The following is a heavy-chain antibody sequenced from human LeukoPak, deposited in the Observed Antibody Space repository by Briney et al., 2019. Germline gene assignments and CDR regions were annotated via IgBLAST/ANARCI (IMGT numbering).Heavy chain of an antibody. V-gene: IGHV4-38-2*02. CDR1: GYSISSGYF. CDR3: ARERDFYGSGTYRDFDY. CDR2: IYHSGTT. Sequence: SETLSLTCAVSGYSISSGYFWGWIRQPPGQGLEWIGSIYHSGTTYYNPSLKSRVTISVDTSRNQFSLKLTSVTAADTAVYYCARERDFYGSGTYRDFDYWGQGTLVTVSS. J-gene: IGHJ4*02. D-gene: IGHD3-10*01.